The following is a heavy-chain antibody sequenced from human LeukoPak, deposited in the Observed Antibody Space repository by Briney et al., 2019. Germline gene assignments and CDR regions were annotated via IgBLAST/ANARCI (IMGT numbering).Heavy chain of an antibody. V-gene: IGHV4-61*02. D-gene: IGHD5/OR15-5a*01. J-gene: IGHJ4*02. CDR3: ARGSVEFDY. CDR1: GGSISSGSYY. CDR2: IYTSGST. Sequence: SQTLSLTCTVSGGSISSGSYYWSWIRQPAGKGLEWIGRIYTSGSTNYNPSLKSRVTISVDTSRNQFSLKLSSVTAADTAVYYCARGSVEFDYWGQGTLVTVSS.